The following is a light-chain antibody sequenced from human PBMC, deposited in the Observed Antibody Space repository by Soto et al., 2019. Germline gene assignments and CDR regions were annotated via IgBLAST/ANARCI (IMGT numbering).Light chain of an antibody. CDR1: SSDVGGYNY. J-gene: IGLJ2*01. V-gene: IGLV2-11*01. CDR2: DVS. Sequence: QSVLTQPRSVSGSPGQSVTISCTGTSSDVGGYNYVSWYQQHPGKAPKLMIYDVSKRPSGVPDRFSGSKSGNTASLTISGLQAEDEADDYCCSYAGSYTPFGGGTKLTVL. CDR3: CSYAGSYTP.